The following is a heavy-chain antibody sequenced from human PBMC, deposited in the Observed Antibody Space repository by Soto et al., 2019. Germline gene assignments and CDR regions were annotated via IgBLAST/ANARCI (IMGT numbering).Heavy chain of an antibody. J-gene: IGHJ4*02. V-gene: IGHV1-18*01. CDR2: ISANNDHT. CDR1: GYTLNTYV. CDR3: TRGSYFDY. Sequence: QVQLVQSGAEVKKPGASVKESCKASGYTLNTYVITWVRQAPGQGLEWMGWISANNDHTNYPQKLQGRVTMTTDTSTSTAYIELRSLTSDDTAVYYCTRGSYFDYWGQGTLVTVSS.